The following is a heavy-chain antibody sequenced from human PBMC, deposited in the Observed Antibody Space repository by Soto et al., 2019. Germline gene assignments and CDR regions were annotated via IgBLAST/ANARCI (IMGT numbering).Heavy chain of an antibody. J-gene: IGHJ4*02. CDR3: EGRRDGSGSLDY. V-gene: IGHV4-4*02. CDR2: IYHSGIT. Sequence: QVQLQESGPGLVKPSWTLSLTCAVSGGSISSSNWWSWVRQSPGKGLEWIGEIYHSGITNYNPSLTSRVTISVDKSMHQFSVRLSFVAAADTAVYSCEGRRDGSGSLDYWGQGIMVTVSS. CDR1: GGSISSSNW. D-gene: IGHD3-10*01.